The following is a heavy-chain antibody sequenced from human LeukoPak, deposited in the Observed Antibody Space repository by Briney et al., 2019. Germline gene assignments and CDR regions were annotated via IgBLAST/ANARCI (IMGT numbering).Heavy chain of an antibody. CDR1: GYTLTELS. CDR2: FDPEDGET. J-gene: IGHJ4*02. Sequence: ASVKVSCKVSGYTLTELSMHWVRQAPGKGLEWMGGFDPEDGETIYAQKFQGRVTMTEDTSTDTAYMELSSLRSEDTAVYYCAKSPPGYYDSSGYYNYWGQGTLVTVSS. D-gene: IGHD3-22*01. CDR3: AKSPPGYYDSSGYYNY. V-gene: IGHV1-24*01.